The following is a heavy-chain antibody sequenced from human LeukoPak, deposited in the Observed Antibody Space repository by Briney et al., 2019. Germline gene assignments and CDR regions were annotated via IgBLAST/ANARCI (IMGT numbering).Heavy chain of an antibody. J-gene: IGHJ4*02. CDR2: INHSGST. Sequence: SETLSLTCAVYGGSFSGYYWSWIRQPPGKGLEWIGEINHSGSTNYNPPLKSRVTISVDTSKNQFSLKLSSVTAADTAVYYCARVLSAIVYWGQGTLVTVSS. V-gene: IGHV4-34*01. CDR3: ARVLSAIVY. D-gene: IGHD2-15*01. CDR1: GGSFSGYY.